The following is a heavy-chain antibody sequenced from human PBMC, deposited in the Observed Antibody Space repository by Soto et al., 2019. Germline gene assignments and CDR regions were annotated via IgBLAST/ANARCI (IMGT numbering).Heavy chain of an antibody. CDR1: GGTFSSYA. D-gene: IGHD6-25*01. J-gene: IGHJ5*02. Sequence: SVKVSCKASGGTFSSYAISWVRQAPGQGLEWMGGSIPIFGTANYAQKFQGRVTITADESTSTAYMELSSLRSEDTAVYYCARDHAESSALCDLLYVPARRAADP. CDR3: ARDHAESSALCDLLYVPARRAADP. CDR2: SIPIFGTA. V-gene: IGHV1-69*13.